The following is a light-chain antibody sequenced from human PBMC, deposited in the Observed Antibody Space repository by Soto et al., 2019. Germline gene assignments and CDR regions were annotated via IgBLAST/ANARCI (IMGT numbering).Light chain of an antibody. J-gene: IGLJ2*01. V-gene: IGLV2-14*01. Sequence: QSALTQPASVSGSPGQSITISCSGTSSDLDAYNYISWYQQHPGKAPKLMIYEVSHRLSGVSNRFSGSKSGYTASLTISGLQDEDEADYYCTSSLSNSVVVFGGGTKLTVL. CDR1: SSDLDAYNY. CDR2: EVS. CDR3: TSSLSNSVVV.